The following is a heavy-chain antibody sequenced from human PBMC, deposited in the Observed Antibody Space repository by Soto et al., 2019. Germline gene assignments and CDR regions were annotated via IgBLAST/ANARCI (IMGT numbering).Heavy chain of an antibody. D-gene: IGHD3-10*01. Sequence: GGSLRLSCAASGFTVSSNYMSWVRQAPGKGLEWVSVIYSGGSTYYADSVKGRFTISRDNSKNTLYLQMNSLRAEDTAVYYCARDNARTYGSGELDYWGQGTLVTVSS. CDR2: IYSGGST. V-gene: IGHV3-53*01. J-gene: IGHJ4*02. CDR3: ARDNARTYGSGELDY. CDR1: GFTVSSNY.